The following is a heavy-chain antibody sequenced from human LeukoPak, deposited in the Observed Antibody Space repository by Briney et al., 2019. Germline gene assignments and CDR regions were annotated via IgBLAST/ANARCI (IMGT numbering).Heavy chain of an antibody. CDR2: IWYDGSNK. CDR1: GFTFSSYG. CDR3: ARTLLAAPNWFDP. Sequence: GGSLRLSCAASGFTFSSYGMHWVCQAPGKGLEWVAVIWYDGSNKYYADSVKGRFTISRDNSKNTLYLQMNSLRAEDTAVYYCARTLLAAPNWFDPWGQGTLVTVSS. D-gene: IGHD6-6*01. V-gene: IGHV3-33*01. J-gene: IGHJ5*02.